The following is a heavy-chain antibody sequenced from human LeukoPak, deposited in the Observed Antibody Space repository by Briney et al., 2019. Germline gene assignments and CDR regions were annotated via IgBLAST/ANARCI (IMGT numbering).Heavy chain of an antibody. CDR3: ARALSSSWYVDY. D-gene: IGHD6-13*01. CDR2: ISYDGSNK. V-gene: IGHV3-30-3*01. J-gene: IGHJ4*02. CDR1: GFTFSSYA. Sequence: GGSLRLSCAASGFTFSSYAMHWVRQAPGKGLEWVAVISYDGSNKYYADSVKGRFTISRDNSKSTLYLQMNSLRAEDTAVYYCARALSSSWYVDYWGQGTLVTVSS.